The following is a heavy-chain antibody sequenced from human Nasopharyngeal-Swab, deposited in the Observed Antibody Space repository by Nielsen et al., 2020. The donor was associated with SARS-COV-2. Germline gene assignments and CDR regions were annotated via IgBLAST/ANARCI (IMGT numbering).Heavy chain of an antibody. V-gene: IGHV3-7*01. J-gene: IGHJ4*02. Sequence: GGSLRLSCAASGFTFSSYWMSWVRQAPGKGLEWVANIKEDGSEKYYVDSVKGRFTISRDNAKNSLYLQMNSLRAEDTAVYYCARADVDVYGDYSMGLDYWGQGTLVTVSS. D-gene: IGHD4-17*01. CDR3: ARADVDVYGDYSMGLDY. CDR1: GFTFSSYW. CDR2: IKEDGSEK.